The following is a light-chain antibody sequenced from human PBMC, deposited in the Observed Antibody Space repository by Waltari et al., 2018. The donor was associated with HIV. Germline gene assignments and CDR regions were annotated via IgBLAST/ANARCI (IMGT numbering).Light chain of an antibody. Sequence: QSALTQPASVSGSPGQSITISCTGTSSDVGGYNYVPWYQQHPGKAPKLMIYEVSNRPSGVSNRFSGSKSGNTASLTISGLQAEDEADYYCSSHTSSSTLVFGGGTKLTVL. V-gene: IGLV2-14*01. J-gene: IGLJ3*02. CDR3: SSHTSSSTLV. CDR1: SSDVGGYNY. CDR2: EVS.